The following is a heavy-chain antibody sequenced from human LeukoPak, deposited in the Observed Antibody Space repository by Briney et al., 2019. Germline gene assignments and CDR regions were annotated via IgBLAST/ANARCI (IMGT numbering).Heavy chain of an antibody. CDR2: IYPGDSDT. V-gene: IGHV5-51*01. Sequence: GESLQISCKGSGYSFTSYWIGWVRQMPGKGLEWMGIIYPGDSDTRYSPSFQGQVTISADKSISTAYLQWSSLKASDTAMYYCARHLTSSSWYGPFDYWGQGTLVTVSS. J-gene: IGHJ4*02. CDR1: GYSFTSYW. CDR3: ARHLTSSSWYGPFDY. D-gene: IGHD6-13*01.